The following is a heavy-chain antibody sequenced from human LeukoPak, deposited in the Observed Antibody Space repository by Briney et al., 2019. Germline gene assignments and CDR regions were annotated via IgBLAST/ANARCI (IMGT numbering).Heavy chain of an antibody. J-gene: IGHJ4*02. D-gene: IGHD3-22*01. Sequence: GGSLRLSCAASGFIFSSYAMNWVRQAPGKGLEWVSAISGSGGNTHYADSVKGRFTISRDNSKNTLYLQMNSLGGEDTAVYYCAKEAYYYDSSSYYSFFDYWGQGTLVTVSS. CDR1: GFIFSSYA. CDR3: AKEAYYYDSSSYYSFFDY. V-gene: IGHV3-23*01. CDR2: ISGSGGNT.